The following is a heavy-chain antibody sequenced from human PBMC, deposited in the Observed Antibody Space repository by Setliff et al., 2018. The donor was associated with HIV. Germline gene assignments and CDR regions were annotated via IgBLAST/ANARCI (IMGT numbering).Heavy chain of an antibody. CDR3: ARDRMPMASWVPDK. CDR1: GFTFSSYV. CDR2: IYYSGST. V-gene: IGHV4-39*07. Sequence: PGGSLRLSCAASGFTFSSYVMSWVRQAPGKGLEWIGSIYYSGSTYYNPSLKSRVTISVDTSKNQFSLNLSSVTAADTAVYYCARDRMPMASWVPDKWGQGTLVTVSS. J-gene: IGHJ4*02. D-gene: IGHD2-2*01.